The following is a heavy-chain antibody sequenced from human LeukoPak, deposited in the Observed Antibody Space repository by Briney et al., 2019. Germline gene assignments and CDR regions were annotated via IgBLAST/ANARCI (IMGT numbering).Heavy chain of an antibody. CDR2: INPSRGST. CDR1: GYTFTSYY. D-gene: IGHD3-9*01. V-gene: IGHV1-46*01. Sequence: HEASVKVSCKASGYTFTSYYMHWVRQAPGQGLEWMGIINPSRGSTSYAQKFQGRVTMTRDTSTSTVYMELSSLRSEDTAVYYCARSPQDYDILTGYYPNYGMDVWGQGTTVTVSS. CDR3: ARSPQDYDILTGYYPNYGMDV. J-gene: IGHJ6*02.